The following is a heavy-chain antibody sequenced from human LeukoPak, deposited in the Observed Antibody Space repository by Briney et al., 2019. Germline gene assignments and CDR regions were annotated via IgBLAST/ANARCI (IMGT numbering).Heavy chain of an antibody. CDR3: AKDPRTTVTPWQFDP. CDR2: IYSSGST. CDR1: GFTVSSNY. Sequence: GGSLRLSCAASGFTVSSNYMSWVRQAPGKGLECVSVIYSSGSTYYADSVKGRFTISRDNSKNTLYLQMNSLRAEDTAVYYCAKDPRTTVTPWQFDPWGQGTLVTVSS. J-gene: IGHJ5*02. V-gene: IGHV3-53*01. D-gene: IGHD4-17*01.